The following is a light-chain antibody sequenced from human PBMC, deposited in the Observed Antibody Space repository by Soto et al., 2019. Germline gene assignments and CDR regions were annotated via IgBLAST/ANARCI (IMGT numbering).Light chain of an antibody. CDR3: QQYGSSPRSIT. V-gene: IGKV3-15*01. CDR2: GAS. CDR1: QSVSSN. J-gene: IGKJ1*01. Sequence: EIVMTQSPATLSVSPGERATLSCRASQSVSSNLAWYQQKPGQAPRLLIYGASTRATGIPARFSGSGSGTEFTLTISSLQSEDFAVYYCQQYGSSPRSITFGQGTKVEIK.